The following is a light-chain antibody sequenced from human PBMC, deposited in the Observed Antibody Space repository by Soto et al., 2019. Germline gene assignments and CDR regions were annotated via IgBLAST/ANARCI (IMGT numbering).Light chain of an antibody. Sequence: DIQMTQSPSTLSASVGDRVTITCRASQSISSWLAWYQQKPGKAPNLLIYKASILENGGPSRFSGSGSGTEFTLTISSLQPDDFATYYCQQYNSYSWTFGQGTKVEIK. V-gene: IGKV1-5*03. CDR2: KAS. CDR3: QQYNSYSWT. J-gene: IGKJ1*01. CDR1: QSISSW.